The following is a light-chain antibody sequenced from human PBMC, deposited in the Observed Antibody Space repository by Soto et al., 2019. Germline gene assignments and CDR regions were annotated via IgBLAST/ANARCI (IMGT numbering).Light chain of an antibody. CDR1: QGISNS. CDR2: AAS. J-gene: IGKJ4*01. Sequence: DIQMTQSPSSLSASVGDRVTITCRASQGISNSLAWYQQKSGKVPKLLIYAASTLQSGVTSRFSGSGSGTDFTLTISSLQPEDVATYYCQKYNSATLTFGGGTNVEIK. V-gene: IGKV1-27*01. CDR3: QKYNSATLT.